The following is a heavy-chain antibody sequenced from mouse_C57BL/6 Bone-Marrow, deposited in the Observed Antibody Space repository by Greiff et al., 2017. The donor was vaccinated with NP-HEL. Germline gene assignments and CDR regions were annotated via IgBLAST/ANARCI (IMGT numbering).Heavy chain of an antibody. CDR3: ARNEEDYDYEFAY. J-gene: IGHJ3*01. D-gene: IGHD2-4*01. CDR2: IWSGGST. V-gene: IGHV2-2*01. Sequence: VHLVESGPGLVQPSHCLSITCTVSGFSLTSYGVHWVRQSPGKGLEWLGVIWSGGSTDYNAAFISRLSISKDNSKSQVFFKMNSLQADDTAIYYCARNEEDYDYEFAYWGQGTLVTVSA. CDR1: GFSLTSYG.